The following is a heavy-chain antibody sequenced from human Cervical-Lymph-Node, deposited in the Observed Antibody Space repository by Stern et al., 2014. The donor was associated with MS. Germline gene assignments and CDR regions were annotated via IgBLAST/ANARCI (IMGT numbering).Heavy chain of an antibody. CDR2: FIGGGGSA. V-gene: IGHV3-23*04. CDR3: AKKVPVSKAYCGGDCHPLDY. D-gene: IGHD2-21*02. Sequence: EVQLVESGGGLVQPGGSLGPSCAASGFTFSSYAMSWVRPAPGKGLEGVSAFIGGGGSAYYADSVQGRFTISRDNSKNTLYLQMNSLRAEDTAVYYCAKKVPVSKAYCGGDCHPLDYWGQGTLVTVSS. CDR1: GFTFSSYA. J-gene: IGHJ4*02.